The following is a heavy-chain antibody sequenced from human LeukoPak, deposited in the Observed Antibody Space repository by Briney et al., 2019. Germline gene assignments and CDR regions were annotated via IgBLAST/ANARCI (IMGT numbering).Heavy chain of an antibody. Sequence: GASVKVSCKASGYTFTGYYTHWVRQAPGQGLEWMGWINPNSGGTNYAQKFQGRVTMTRDTSISTAYMELSRLRSDDTAVYYCARDLSGSWYYFDYWGQGTLVTVSS. CDR1: GYTFTGYY. V-gene: IGHV1-2*02. CDR3: ARDLSGSWYYFDY. D-gene: IGHD6-13*01. CDR2: INPNSGGT. J-gene: IGHJ4*02.